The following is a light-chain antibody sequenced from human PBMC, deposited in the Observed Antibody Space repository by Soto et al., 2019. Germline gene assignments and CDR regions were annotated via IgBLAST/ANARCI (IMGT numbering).Light chain of an antibody. CDR2: GAS. V-gene: IGKV3-20*01. Sequence: EIVLTQSPGTLSLSPGERATLSCRASQSVSSSYLAWYQQKPGQAPRLLIYGASSRATGIPGRFSGSGSGTDFTLTISRLEPEDFAVYYCHQYGSSPATFGQGTKVDIK. CDR3: HQYGSSPAT. J-gene: IGKJ1*01. CDR1: QSVSSSY.